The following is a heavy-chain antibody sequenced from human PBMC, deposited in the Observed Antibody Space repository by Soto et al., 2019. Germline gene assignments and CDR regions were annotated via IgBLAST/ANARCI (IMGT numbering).Heavy chain of an antibody. J-gene: IGHJ6*02. V-gene: IGHV6-1*01. D-gene: IGHD2-2*01. CDR1: GDSVSSNSAA. CDR3: ERGPEDCRSTSRKPLVGDRMDV. CDR2: TYYRSKWYN. Sequence: PSQTLSLTCAISGDSVSSNSAAWNWIRQSPSRGLEWLGRTYYRSKWYNDYAVSVKSRITINPDTSKNQFSLQLNSVTPEDTAVYYCERGPEDCRSTSRKPLVGDRMDVWGQGNTVTVSS.